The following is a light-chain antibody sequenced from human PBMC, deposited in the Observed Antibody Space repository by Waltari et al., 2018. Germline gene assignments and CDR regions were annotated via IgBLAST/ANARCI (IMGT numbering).Light chain of an antibody. Sequence: EIVMTQSPATLSVSPGEGATLSCRASQSVSSNLAWYQHKPGQAPRLLIYGASTRAPGPPARFSGSGSGTEFALTISSLQPEDFAVYYCHHYNKRPPSYTFGQGTRLEIK. V-gene: IGKV3-15*01. J-gene: IGKJ2*01. CDR3: HHYNKRPPSYT. CDR1: QSVSSN. CDR2: GAS.